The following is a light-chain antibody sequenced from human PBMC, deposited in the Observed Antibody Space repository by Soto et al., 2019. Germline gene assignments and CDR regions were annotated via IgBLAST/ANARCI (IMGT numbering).Light chain of an antibody. CDR1: QSVSNY. Sequence: EILLTQSACPLSFSPGERATLSWRASQSVSNYLAWYQQKPGQAPRLLIYGASNRATGIPDRFSGSGSGTDFTLTISRLEPEDFAVYYCQQYGSSGTFGQGTKVDIK. CDR2: GAS. CDR3: QQYGSSGT. V-gene: IGKV3-20*01. J-gene: IGKJ1*01.